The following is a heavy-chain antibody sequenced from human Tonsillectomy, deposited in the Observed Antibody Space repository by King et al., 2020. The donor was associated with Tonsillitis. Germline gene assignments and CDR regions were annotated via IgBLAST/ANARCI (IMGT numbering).Heavy chain of an antibody. D-gene: IGHD3-22*01. CDR2: ISYDGSNK. J-gene: IGHJ4*02. V-gene: IGHV3-33*05. CDR1: GFTFRSYA. CDR3: RSGYYDY. Sequence: VQLVQSGGGVVQPGRSLRLSCAASGFTFRSYAMHWVRQAPGKGLEWAAVISYDGSNKYYADSVKGRFTISRDNSKNTLYLQMNSLRAEDAAVYYCRSGYYDYWGQGTLVTVSS.